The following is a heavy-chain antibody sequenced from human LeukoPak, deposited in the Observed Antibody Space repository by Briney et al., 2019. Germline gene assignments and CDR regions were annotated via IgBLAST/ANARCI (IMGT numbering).Heavy chain of an antibody. D-gene: IGHD6-13*01. Sequence: SETLSLTCTVSGGSISSSSYYWGWIRQPPGKGLEWIGSIYYSGSTYYNPSLKSRVTISVDTSKNQFSLKLSSVTAADTAVYYCARSAAGTNYYYYYYYMDVWGKGTTVTVSS. CDR3: ARSAAGTNYYYYYYYMDV. CDR1: GGSISSSSYY. J-gene: IGHJ6*03. CDR2: IYYSGST. V-gene: IGHV4-39*01.